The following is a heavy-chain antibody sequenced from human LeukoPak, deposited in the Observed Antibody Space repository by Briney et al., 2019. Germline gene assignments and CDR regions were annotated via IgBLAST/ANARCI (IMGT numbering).Heavy chain of an antibody. Sequence: PGGSLRLSCAASGFTFSSYWMYWVRQAPGKGLVWVSRINSDGSSTSYADSVKGRFTISRDNAMNTLYLQMNSLRAEDTAVYYCAREGYSYGSVGIRSSYYYGMDVWGQGTTVTVSS. J-gene: IGHJ6*02. CDR3: AREGYSYGSVGIRSSYYYGMDV. CDR2: INSDGSST. D-gene: IGHD5-18*01. CDR1: GFTFSSYW. V-gene: IGHV3-74*01.